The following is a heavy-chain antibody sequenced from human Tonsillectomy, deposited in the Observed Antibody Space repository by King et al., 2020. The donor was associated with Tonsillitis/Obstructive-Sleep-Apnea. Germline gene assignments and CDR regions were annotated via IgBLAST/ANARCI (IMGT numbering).Heavy chain of an antibody. CDR3: ASGDIVVVPAAMQYYYYYMDV. D-gene: IGHD2-2*01. CDR1: GGTFSSYA. V-gene: IGHV1-69*01. CDR2: IIPIFGTA. Sequence: VQLVESGAEVKKPGSSVKVSCKASGGTFSSYAISWVRQAPGQGLEWMGGIIPIFGTANYAQKFQGRVTITADESTSTAYMELSSLRSEDTAVYYCASGDIVVVPAAMQYYYYYMDVWGKGTTVTVSS. J-gene: IGHJ6*03.